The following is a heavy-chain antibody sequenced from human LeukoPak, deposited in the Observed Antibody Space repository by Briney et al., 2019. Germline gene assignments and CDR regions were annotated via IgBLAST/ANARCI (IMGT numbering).Heavy chain of an antibody. J-gene: IGHJ5*02. CDR2: ISSSSSYT. D-gene: IGHD6-13*01. V-gene: IGHV3-11*06. CDR3: ARVGRYSSSAFDP. Sequence: PGGSLRLSCAASGFTFSDYYMSWIRQAPGKGLEWVSYISSSSSYTNYADSVKGRFTISRDNAKNSLYLQMNSLGAEDTAVYYCARVGRYSSSAFDPWGQGPLVTVSS. CDR1: GFTFSDYY.